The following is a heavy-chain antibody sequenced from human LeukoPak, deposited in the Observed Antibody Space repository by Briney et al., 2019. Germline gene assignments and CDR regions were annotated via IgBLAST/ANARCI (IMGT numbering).Heavy chain of an antibody. CDR2: FSGSSGHI. Sequence: PGGSLRLSCAASGFTFRNSAMTWVRQTPGKGLEWISTFSGSSGHIYYADSVKGRFTISRDTSKDTLFLEMNGLRGEDTAVYYCARDGGSSSWYWDPWGQGTLVTVSS. D-gene: IGHD6-13*01. V-gene: IGHV3-23*01. CDR1: GFTFRNSA. CDR3: ARDGGSSSWYWDP. J-gene: IGHJ5*02.